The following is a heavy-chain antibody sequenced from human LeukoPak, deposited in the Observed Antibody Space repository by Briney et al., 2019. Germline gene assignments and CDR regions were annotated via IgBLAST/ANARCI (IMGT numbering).Heavy chain of an antibody. CDR1: GFTFSSYE. V-gene: IGHV3-48*03. Sequence: GGSLRLSCVASGFTFSSYEMNWVRQAPGKGLEWVSCISSSGSNVYYADSVKGRFTISRDNAKNSVFLQINSLRAEDTAVYYCAREDRKDYYGSGRLGYYYYYMDVWGRGTTVTISS. CDR3: AREDRKDYYGSGRLGYYYYYMDV. CDR2: ISSSGSNV. J-gene: IGHJ6*03. D-gene: IGHD3-10*01.